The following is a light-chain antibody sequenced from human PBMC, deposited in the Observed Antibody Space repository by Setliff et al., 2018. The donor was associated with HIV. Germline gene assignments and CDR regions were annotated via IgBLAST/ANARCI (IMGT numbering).Light chain of an antibody. Sequence: LTQPRSVSGSRGQSVILSCTGASNDVGAHDYVSWYQQHPGKTPKLIIYDVSKRPSGVPARFSGFKSGNTASLTIFGLQPEDEADYYCCSYAGSYTFVFGTGTNVT. CDR3: CSYAGSYTFV. J-gene: IGLJ1*01. CDR2: DVS. V-gene: IGLV2-11*01. CDR1: SNDVGAHDY.